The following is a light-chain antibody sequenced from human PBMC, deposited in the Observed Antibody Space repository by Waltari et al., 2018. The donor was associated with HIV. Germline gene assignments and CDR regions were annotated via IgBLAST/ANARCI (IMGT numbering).Light chain of an antibody. J-gene: IGLJ1*01. CDR1: KLGDEY. Sequence: SYELTQPPSVSVSPGQTASITCSGAKLGDEYACWYQQKPGQSPVLVIYQDSKRPSGIPERFSGSNSGNTATLTISGTQAMDEADYYCQAWDSSTLYVFGTGTKVTVL. CDR2: QDS. CDR3: QAWDSSTLYV. V-gene: IGLV3-1*01.